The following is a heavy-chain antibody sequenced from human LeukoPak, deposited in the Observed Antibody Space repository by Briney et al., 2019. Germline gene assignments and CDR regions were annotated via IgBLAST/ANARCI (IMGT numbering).Heavy chain of an antibody. V-gene: IGHV4-34*01. J-gene: IGHJ4*02. D-gene: IGHD1-26*01. CDR3: ARDELGVSY. CDR2: INHSGTT. Sequence: SETLSLTCAVYGGSFSGYYWNWIRQPPGKELEWIGEINHSGTTNYNPSLKSRVTLSVDTSKNQFSLKLTSVTAADTAVYYCARDELGVSYWGQGTLVIVSS. CDR1: GGSFSGYY.